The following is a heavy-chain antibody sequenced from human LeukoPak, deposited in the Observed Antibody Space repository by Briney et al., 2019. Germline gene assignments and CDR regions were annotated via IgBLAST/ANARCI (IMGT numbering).Heavy chain of an antibody. CDR1: GGIYRRYS. D-gene: IGHD4-23*01. V-gene: IGHV1-69*16. Sequence: ASVKVSCKASGGIYRRYSITWVRQAPGQGLEWMGGIVPPLGTANYAQKFQGRVTITTDESTNTAYMELTSLTSEDAAVYYCTTYGSNIAEYFEHWGQGTLVSVSS. CDR3: TTYGSNIAEYFEH. J-gene: IGHJ1*01. CDR2: IVPPLGTA.